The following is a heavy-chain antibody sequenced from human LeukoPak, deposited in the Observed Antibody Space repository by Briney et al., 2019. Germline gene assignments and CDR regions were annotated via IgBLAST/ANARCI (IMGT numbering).Heavy chain of an antibody. J-gene: IGHJ4*02. D-gene: IGHD1-26*01. Sequence: GGSLRLSCAASGFTFSSYWMTWVRQAPGKGLEWVANIKQGGSEKYYVDSVKGRFTISRDNAKNSLYLQMNSLRDEDTAVYYCARDFGGSSSFDYWGQGTLVTVFS. CDR1: GFTFSSYW. V-gene: IGHV3-7*01. CDR3: ARDFGGSSSFDY. CDR2: IKQGGSEK.